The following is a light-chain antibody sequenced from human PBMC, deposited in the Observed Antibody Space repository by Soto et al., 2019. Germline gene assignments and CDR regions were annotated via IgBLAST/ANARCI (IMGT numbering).Light chain of an antibody. Sequence: EIVLTQSPGTLSLSPGERATLSCRASQSVSSSYLACYQQKPGQAPRLLIYGASIRATGIPHRFSGSGSGTAFTLPISRLEPQDFADNYYYQYASSPPYTFGQGTKLEIK. CDR1: QSVSSSY. CDR3: YQYASSPPYT. CDR2: GAS. J-gene: IGKJ2*01. V-gene: IGKV3-20*01.